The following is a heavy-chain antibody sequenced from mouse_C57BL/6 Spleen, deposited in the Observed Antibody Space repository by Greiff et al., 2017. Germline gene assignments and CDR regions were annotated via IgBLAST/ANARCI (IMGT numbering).Heavy chain of an antibody. J-gene: IGHJ3*01. CDR1: GYSITSGYY. CDR3: AREDYGSSYGVAY. V-gene: IGHV3-6*01. D-gene: IGHD1-1*01. Sequence: VQLKESGPGLVKPSQSLSLTCSVTGYSITSGYYWNWIRQFPGNKLEWMGYISYDGSTNYNPSLKNRISITRDTSKNQFFLKLNSVTTEDTATYYCAREDYGSSYGVAYWGQGTLVTVSA. CDR2: ISYDGST.